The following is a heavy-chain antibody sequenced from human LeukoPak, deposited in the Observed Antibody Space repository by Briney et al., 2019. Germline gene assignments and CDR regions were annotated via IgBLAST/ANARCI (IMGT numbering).Heavy chain of an antibody. CDR1: GGTFSSYA. CDR2: IIPIFGTA. CDR3: ARGVADYYYYYMDV. D-gene: IGHD6-19*01. V-gene: IGHV1-69*05. Sequence: GSSVKVSCKASGGTFSSYAISWVRQAPGQGLEWMGGIIPIFGTANYAQEFQGRVTITTDESTSTAYMELSSLRSEDTAVYYCARGVADYYYYYMDVWGKGTTVTVSS. J-gene: IGHJ6*03.